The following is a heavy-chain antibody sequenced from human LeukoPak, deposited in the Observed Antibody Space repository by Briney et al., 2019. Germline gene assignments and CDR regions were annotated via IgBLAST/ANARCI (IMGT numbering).Heavy chain of an antibody. Sequence: GGSLRLSCAASGFTFDDYAMHWVRQAPGKGLEWVSGISWNSGSIGYADSVKGRFTISGDNAKNSLYLQMNSLRAEDTAVYYCARRDSSGYRPRYMDVWGKGTTVTVSS. CDR3: ARRDSSGYRPRYMDV. J-gene: IGHJ6*03. CDR1: GFTFDDYA. V-gene: IGHV3-9*01. D-gene: IGHD3-22*01. CDR2: ISWNSGSI.